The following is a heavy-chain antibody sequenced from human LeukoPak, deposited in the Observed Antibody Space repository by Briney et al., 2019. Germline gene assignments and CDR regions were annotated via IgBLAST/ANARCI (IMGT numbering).Heavy chain of an antibody. J-gene: IGHJ4*02. V-gene: IGHV3-23*01. CDR3: ANSGNYYDSSGHDY. CDR2: ISGSGGST. Sequence: GGSLRLSCVASGFTFSSYAMSWVRQALGKGLEWVSGISGSGGSTYYADSVKGRFTISRDTSKNTLYLQMNSLRAEDTAVYYCANSGNYYDSSGHDYWGQGTLVTVSS. CDR1: GFTFSSYA. D-gene: IGHD3-22*01.